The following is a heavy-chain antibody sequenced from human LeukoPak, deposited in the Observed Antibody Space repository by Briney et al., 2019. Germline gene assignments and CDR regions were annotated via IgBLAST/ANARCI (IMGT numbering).Heavy chain of an antibody. V-gene: IGHV1-46*01. CDR1: GYTFTSYY. Sequence: GSSVKVSCKSSGYTFTSYYMHWLRQAPGQGLEWMGIINHSGGSTSFAQKFYGRVTMTSDTPRSKVNMYVSSLRSTDTTVYYCAREAGSGSYHPPLGYWGQGTLVTVSS. D-gene: IGHD1-26*01. CDR3: AREAGSGSYHPPLGY. CDR2: INHSGGST. J-gene: IGHJ4*02.